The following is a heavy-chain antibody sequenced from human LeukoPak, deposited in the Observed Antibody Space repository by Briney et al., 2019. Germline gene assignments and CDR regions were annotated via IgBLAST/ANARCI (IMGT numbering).Heavy chain of an antibody. CDR1: GFTFSGSD. CDR2: IRSKTNNYAT. J-gene: IGHJ3*02. CDR3: TRHNYDRSGYGAFDI. D-gene: IGHD3-22*01. Sequence: PGGSLRLSCAASGFTFSGSDIHWVRQASGKGLEWAGHIRSKTNNYATADAASVKGRFTFSRDDSKNTAYIQMNSLKTEDTAVYYCTRHNYDRSGYGAFDIWGQGTMVTVSS. V-gene: IGHV3-73*01.